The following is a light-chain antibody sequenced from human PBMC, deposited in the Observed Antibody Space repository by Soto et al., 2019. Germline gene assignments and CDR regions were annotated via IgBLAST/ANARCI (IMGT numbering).Light chain of an antibody. CDR1: QSVSSSY. CDR3: QQYGSSPRT. V-gene: IGKV3-20*01. Sequence: EIVLTQSPGTLSLSPGERTTLSSRASQSVSSSYLAWYQQKPGQAPRLLIYGASSRATGIPDRFSGSGSGTDFTLIISRLEPEDFAVYYCQQYGSSPRTFGQGTKVDIK. CDR2: GAS. J-gene: IGKJ1*01.